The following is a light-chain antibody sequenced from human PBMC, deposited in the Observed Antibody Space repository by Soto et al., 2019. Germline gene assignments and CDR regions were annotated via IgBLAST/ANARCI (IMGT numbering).Light chain of an antibody. Sequence: QSVLTQPPSASGTPGQRVTISCSGSSSNIGSNYVYRYQQLPGTAPKLLIYSNNQRPSGVPDRFSGSKSGTSASLAISGLRSEDEAAYYCSAWDDSLSGLLFGGGTKHTVL. J-gene: IGLJ2*01. CDR2: SNN. CDR1: SSNIGSNY. CDR3: SAWDDSLSGLL. V-gene: IGLV1-47*01.